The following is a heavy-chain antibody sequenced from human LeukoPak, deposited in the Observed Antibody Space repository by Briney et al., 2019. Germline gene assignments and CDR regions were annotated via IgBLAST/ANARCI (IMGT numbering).Heavy chain of an antibody. CDR3: ARVQRPSICVDY. D-gene: IGHD6-25*01. V-gene: IGHV3-7*01. Sequence: GGSLRLSCAASGFTFSSNWMSWVRQAPGKGLEWVANIKQDGSEKYYVDSVKGRFTISRDNAKNSLYLQMNSLRAEDTAVYYCARVQRPSICVDYWGQGTLVTVSS. J-gene: IGHJ4*02. CDR1: GFTFSSNW. CDR2: IKQDGSEK.